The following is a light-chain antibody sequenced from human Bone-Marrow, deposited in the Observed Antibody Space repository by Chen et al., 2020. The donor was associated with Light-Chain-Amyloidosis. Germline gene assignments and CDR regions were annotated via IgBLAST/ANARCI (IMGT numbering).Light chain of an antibody. CDR3: QVWDRSSDRPV. CDR1: NNGSTR. CDR2: DAS. V-gene: IGLV3-21*02. J-gene: IGLJ3*02. Sequence: SYVLTQPSSVAVAPGQTATIAWGANNNGSTRVHWYQQTPGQAPLLVVYDASDRPSGIPERFSGSNSANTASLTISRVEAGDEADYYCQVWDRSSDRPVFGGGTKLTVL.